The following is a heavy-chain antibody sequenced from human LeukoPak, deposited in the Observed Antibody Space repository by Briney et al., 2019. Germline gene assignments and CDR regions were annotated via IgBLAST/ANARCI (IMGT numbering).Heavy chain of an antibody. CDR2: ISSSSGSR. CDR1: GFTFSSYS. J-gene: IGHJ6*03. V-gene: IGHV3-21*01. CDR3: ARDQHPIYCSSTSCYPGYYYYMDV. Sequence: GGSLRLSCAASGFTFSSYSMNWVRQAPGKGLEWVSYISSSSGSRYYTDSVKGRFTISRDNVKNSLYLQMNSLRAEDTAVYYCARDQHPIYCSSTSCYPGYYYYMDVWGKGTTVTVSS. D-gene: IGHD2-2*01.